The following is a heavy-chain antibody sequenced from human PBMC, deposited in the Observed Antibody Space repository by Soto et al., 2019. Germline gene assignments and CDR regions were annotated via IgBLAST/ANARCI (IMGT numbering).Heavy chain of an antibody. CDR2: INHSGST. V-gene: IGHV4-34*01. CDR3: AREGVWLRFLDY. J-gene: IGHJ4*02. Sequence: QVQLQQWGAGLLKPSETLSLTCAVYGGSFSGYYWSWIRQPPGKGLEWIGEINHSGSTNYNPSLKSRVTISVDTSKNQFSLKLSSVTAAVTAVYYCAREGVWLRFLDYWGQGTLVTVSS. D-gene: IGHD5-12*01. CDR1: GGSFSGYY.